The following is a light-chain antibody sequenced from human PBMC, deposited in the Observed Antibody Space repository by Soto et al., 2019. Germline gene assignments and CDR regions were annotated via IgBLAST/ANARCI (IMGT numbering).Light chain of an antibody. CDR3: CSHSSSITWM. CDR2: EVA. V-gene: IGLV2-14*01. CDR1: SSDVGGYNF. Sequence: QSALTQPASVSGSPGQSITMSCTGTSSDVGGYNFVSWYQHHPGKPPKLIVHEVAKRLSGVAGRFSGSKSGNTAFLTISGLHDEDEAVYYCCSHSSSITWMFGGGTKLTVL. J-gene: IGLJ3*02.